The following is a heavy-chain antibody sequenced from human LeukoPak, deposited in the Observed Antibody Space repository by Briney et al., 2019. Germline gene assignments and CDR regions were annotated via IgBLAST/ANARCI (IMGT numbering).Heavy chain of an antibody. CDR3: ARGTMMVGP. Sequence: SETLSLTCTVSGGSISHYYWSWIRQPPGKGLEWIGLIYYSGSTTYNPSLKSRATISVDTSKNQFSLKLSSVTAADTAVYYCARGTMMVGPWGQGTLVTVSS. V-gene: IGHV4-59*01. J-gene: IGHJ5*02. D-gene: IGHD3-22*01. CDR2: IYYSGST. CDR1: GGSISHYY.